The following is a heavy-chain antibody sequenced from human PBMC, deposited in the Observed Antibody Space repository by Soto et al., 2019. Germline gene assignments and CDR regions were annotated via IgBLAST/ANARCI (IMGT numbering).Heavy chain of an antibody. CDR2: INHSGST. Sequence: SETVSLTCAVYGGSFSGYYWSWIRQPPGKGLEWIGEINHSGSTNYNPSLKSRVTISVDTSKNQFSLKLSSVTAADTAVYYCARLNRDTAMIHRYYYYGMDVWGQGTTVT. CDR1: GGSFSGYY. V-gene: IGHV4-34*01. CDR3: ARLNRDTAMIHRYYYYGMDV. D-gene: IGHD5-18*01. J-gene: IGHJ6*02.